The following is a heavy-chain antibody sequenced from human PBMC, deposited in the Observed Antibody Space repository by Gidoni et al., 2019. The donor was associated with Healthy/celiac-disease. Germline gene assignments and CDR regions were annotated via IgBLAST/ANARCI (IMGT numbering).Heavy chain of an antibody. J-gene: IGHJ3*02. D-gene: IGHD3-22*01. CDR2: IYYSGST. CDR3: ARDGGSSLLDYDSRIDAFDI. Sequence: QVQLQESGPGLVKPSETLSLTCTVSGGSISSYYWSWIRQPPGKGLEWIGYIYYSGSTNYNPSLKSRVTISVDTSKNQFSLKLSSVTAADTAVYYCARDGGSSLLDYDSRIDAFDIWGQGTMVTVSS. CDR1: GGSISSYY. V-gene: IGHV4-59*01.